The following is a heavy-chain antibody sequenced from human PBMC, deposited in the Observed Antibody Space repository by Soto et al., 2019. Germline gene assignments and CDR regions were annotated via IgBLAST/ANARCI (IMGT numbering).Heavy chain of an antibody. Sequence: QVQLVESGGGVVQPGRSLRLSCVASGFTFSSYGMHWVRQAPGKGLEWVAVIWYDGSNKYYADSVKGRFTISRDNSKNTLYLQMNSLRAEDTAVYYCASPPSGYYYGMDVWGQGTTVTVSS. D-gene: IGHD6-6*01. J-gene: IGHJ6*02. CDR2: IWYDGSNK. CDR1: GFTFSSYG. CDR3: ASPPSGYYYGMDV. V-gene: IGHV3-33*01.